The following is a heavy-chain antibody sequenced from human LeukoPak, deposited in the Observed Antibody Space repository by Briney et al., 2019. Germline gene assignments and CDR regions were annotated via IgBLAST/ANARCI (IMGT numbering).Heavy chain of an antibody. CDR3: AKILPPHGYSSPYGMDV. J-gene: IGHJ6*02. V-gene: IGHV4-39*01. Sequence: SETLSLTCTVSGGSISSSSYYWGWIRQPPGKGLEWIGSIYYSGSTYYNPSLKSRVTISVDTSKNQFSLKLSSVTAADTAVYYCAKILPPHGYSSPYGMDVWGQGTTVTVSS. CDR1: GGSISSSSYY. D-gene: IGHD6-13*01. CDR2: IYYSGST.